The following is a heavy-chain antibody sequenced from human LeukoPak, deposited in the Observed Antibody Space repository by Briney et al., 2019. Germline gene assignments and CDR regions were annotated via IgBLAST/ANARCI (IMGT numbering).Heavy chain of an antibody. V-gene: IGHV5-51*01. CDR2: IYPGDSDT. Sequence: GESLKISCKGSGYRFTSYWIGWVRQMPGKGLEWMGIIYPGDSDTRYSPSFQGQVTISADKSMSTAYLQWSSLKASDIAIYYCARRGDGYNLNYWGQGTLVTVPS. D-gene: IGHD5-24*01. CDR3: ARRGDGYNLNY. CDR1: GYRFTSYW. J-gene: IGHJ4*02.